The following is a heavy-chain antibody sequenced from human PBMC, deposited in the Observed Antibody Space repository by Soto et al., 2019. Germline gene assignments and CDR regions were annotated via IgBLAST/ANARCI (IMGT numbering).Heavy chain of an antibody. J-gene: IGHJ4*02. CDR3: ARIHSSGWLFTDY. V-gene: IGHV3-11*06. Sequence: GGSLRLSCAASGFTFSDYYMSWIRQAPGKGLEWVSYISSSSSYTNYADSVKGRFTIYRDNDKNYLYLQMNSLGDEDTAVYYCARIHSSGWLFTDYWGQGTLVTVSS. CDR1: GFTFSDYY. D-gene: IGHD6-19*01. CDR2: ISSSSSYT.